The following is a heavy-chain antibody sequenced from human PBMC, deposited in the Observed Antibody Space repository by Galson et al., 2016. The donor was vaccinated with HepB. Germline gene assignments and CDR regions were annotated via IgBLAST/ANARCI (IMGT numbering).Heavy chain of an antibody. D-gene: IGHD6-19*01. CDR1: GYTFTYHS. Sequence: SVKVSCKASGYTFTYHSMHWVRQAPGQRLEWMGWINAGSGHTKYSQKFQGRVTITRDTSANTAYMVLSSPRSEDTTVYYCARDLGVPGSPLDNWGQGTLVTVSS. J-gene: IGHJ4*02. V-gene: IGHV1-3*01. CDR3: ARDLGVPGSPLDN. CDR2: INAGSGHT.